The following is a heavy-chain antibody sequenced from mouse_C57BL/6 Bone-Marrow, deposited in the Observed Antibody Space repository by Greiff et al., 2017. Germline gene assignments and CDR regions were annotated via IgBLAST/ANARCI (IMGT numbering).Heavy chain of an antibody. Sequence: QVTLNVCGPGILQPSQTLSLTCSFSGFSLSTSGMGVSWIRQPSGKGLEWLAHIYWDDDTRYTPSPKSRHTISKDTSSNQVFLKITSVDTADTATNYCARSYRYDAYAMDYWGQGTSVTVSS. CDR2: IYWDDDT. D-gene: IGHD2-14*01. J-gene: IGHJ4*01. CDR1: GFSLSTSGMG. V-gene: IGHV8-12*01. CDR3: ARSYRYDAYAMDY.